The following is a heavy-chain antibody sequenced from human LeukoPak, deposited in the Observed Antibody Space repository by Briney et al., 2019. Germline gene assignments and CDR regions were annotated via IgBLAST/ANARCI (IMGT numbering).Heavy chain of an antibody. CDR3: ATEGYRDSY. CDR1: GFTLSSYE. CDR2: ISSSGSTI. V-gene: IGHV3-48*03. J-gene: IGHJ4*02. D-gene: IGHD6-13*01. Sequence: GGSLRLSCAASGFTLSSYEMNWVRQAPGKGLEWASYISSSGSTIYYADSVKGRFTISRDNAKNSLYLQMNSLRAEDTAVYYCATEGYRDSYWGQGTLVTVSS.